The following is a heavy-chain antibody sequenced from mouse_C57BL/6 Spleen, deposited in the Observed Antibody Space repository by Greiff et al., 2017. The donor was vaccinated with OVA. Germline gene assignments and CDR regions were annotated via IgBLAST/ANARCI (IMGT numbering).Heavy chain of an antibody. CDR1: GYTFTSYW. Sequence: QVQLQQPGAELVRPGSSVKLSCKASGYTFTSYWMDWVKQRPGRGLEWIGNIYPSDSETHYNQKFKDKATLTVDKSSSTAYMQLSSLTSEDSAVYYCAREDYYGSSFAYWGQGTLVTVSA. D-gene: IGHD1-1*01. V-gene: IGHV1-61*01. CDR2: IYPSDSET. CDR3: AREDYYGSSFAY. J-gene: IGHJ3*01.